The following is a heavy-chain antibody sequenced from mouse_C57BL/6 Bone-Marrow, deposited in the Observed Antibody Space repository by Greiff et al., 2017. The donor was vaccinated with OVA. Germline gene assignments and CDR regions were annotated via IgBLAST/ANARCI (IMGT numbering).Heavy chain of an antibody. CDR1: GYTFTDYN. CDR2: INPNNGGT. J-gene: IGHJ3*01. V-gene: IGHV1-22*01. CDR3: ARGGYYYGSSYGVGFAY. D-gene: IGHD1-1*01. Sequence: VQLQQSGPELVKPGASVKMSCKASGYTFTDYNMHWVKQSHGKSLEWIGYINPNNGGTSYNQKFKGKATLTVNKSSSTAYMELRSLTSEDSAVYYCARGGYYYGSSYGVGFAYWRQGLWSLSLQ.